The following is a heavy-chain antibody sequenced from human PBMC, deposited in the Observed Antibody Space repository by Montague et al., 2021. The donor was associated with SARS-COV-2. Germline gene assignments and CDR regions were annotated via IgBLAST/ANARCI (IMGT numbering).Heavy chain of an antibody. Sequence: TLSLTCTVSGDSITSGGYFWNWIRQHPGKGLEYIGAISYSGSTYYKPSLTSRVSISMDTSKNALSLSLHSVTAADTAVYFCAASGRRGYSNPFHHCGRGSLVTVSS. V-gene: IGHV4-31*03. D-gene: IGHD4-11*01. CDR2: ISYSGST. CDR3: AASGRRGYSNPFHH. J-gene: IGHJ4*02. CDR1: GDSITSGGYF.